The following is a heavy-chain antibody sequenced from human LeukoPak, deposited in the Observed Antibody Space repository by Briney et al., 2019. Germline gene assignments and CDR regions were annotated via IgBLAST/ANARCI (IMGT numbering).Heavy chain of an antibody. CDR1: GFTFSSYG. D-gene: IGHD2-8*02. V-gene: IGHV3-30*02. Sequence: GGSLRLSCAASGFTFSSYGMHWVRQATGKGLEWVAFIRYDGSNKYYADSVKGRFTISRDNSKNTLYLQMNSLRAEDTAVYYCAKVVRYDYYYYMDVWGKGTTVTVSS. J-gene: IGHJ6*03. CDR3: AKVVRYDYYYYMDV. CDR2: IRYDGSNK.